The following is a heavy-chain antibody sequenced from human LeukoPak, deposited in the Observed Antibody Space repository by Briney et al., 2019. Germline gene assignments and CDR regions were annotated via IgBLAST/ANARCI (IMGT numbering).Heavy chain of an antibody. CDR1: GYTFTSYD. CDR3: ARSDIVVVPAAILQNWFDP. CDR2: MNPNSGNT. V-gene: IGHV1-8*01. Sequence: WASVKVSCKASGYTFTSYDINWVRQATGQGLEWMGWMNPNSGNTGYAQKFQGRVTMTRNTSISTAYMELSSLRSEDTAVYYCARSDIVVVPAAILQNWFDPWGQGTLVTVSS. J-gene: IGHJ5*02. D-gene: IGHD2-2*02.